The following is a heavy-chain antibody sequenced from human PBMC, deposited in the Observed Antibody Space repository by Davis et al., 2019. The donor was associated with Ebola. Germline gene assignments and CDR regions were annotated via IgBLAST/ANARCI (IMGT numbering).Heavy chain of an antibody. V-gene: IGHV1-46*01. CDR3: ARGPRIAPAGTH. J-gene: IGHJ4*02. D-gene: IGHD6-13*01. CDR2: INPSEGST. CDR1: GYTLTSQY. Sequence: AASVKVSCKASGYTLTSQYIHWVRQAPVQGLEWMGIINPSEGSTDYAQKFQGRVTMTWNTSVSTAYMELSSLRSEDTAVYFCARGPRIAPAGTHWGQGTPVSVSS.